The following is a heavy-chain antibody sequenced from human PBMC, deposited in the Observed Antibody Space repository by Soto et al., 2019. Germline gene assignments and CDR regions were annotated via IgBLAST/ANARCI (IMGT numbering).Heavy chain of an antibody. D-gene: IGHD3-22*01. CDR3: ASNGACYDDSGYYYGFDP. V-gene: IGHV4-39*01. CDR1: GGSISSTTYY. Sequence: SETLSLTCTVSGGSISSTTYYWVWHRQPPGKGLEWIGTIYHSGNTYYNPSLKSRVTVAVDTTKNQLSLKLSSMPAADPAVYCCASNGACYDDSGYYYGFDPWGQGTKVTVSS. J-gene: IGHJ5*02. CDR2: IYHSGNT.